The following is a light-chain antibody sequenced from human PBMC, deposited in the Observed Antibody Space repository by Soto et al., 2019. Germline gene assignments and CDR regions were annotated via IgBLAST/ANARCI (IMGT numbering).Light chain of an antibody. Sequence: QSVLTQSPSASETPGQRVSISCSGSRSNIGSNAVNWYQQLPGTAPRLLIYSNDQRPSGVPDRFSGSKSGTSASLAISGLRSEDEADYYCATWDDSLNGVVFGGGTQLTVL. V-gene: IGLV1-44*01. CDR2: SND. CDR3: ATWDDSLNGVV. CDR1: RSNIGSNA. J-gene: IGLJ3*02.